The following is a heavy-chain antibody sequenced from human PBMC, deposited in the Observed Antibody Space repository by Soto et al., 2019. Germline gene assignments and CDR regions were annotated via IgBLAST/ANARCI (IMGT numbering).Heavy chain of an antibody. CDR3: AREYKQQLLEGWSDP. Sequence: PSETLSLTCTVSGGSISSYYWSWIRQTQGKGLEGIEYIYYSGSTNYDPSLKSRITISVDTSKNQSSPKLSSVTDADTAVYYCAREYKQQLLEGWSDPWGQGTLVTVS. J-gene: IGHJ5*02. D-gene: IGHD6-13*01. CDR1: GGSISSYY. CDR2: IYYSGST. V-gene: IGHV4-59*01.